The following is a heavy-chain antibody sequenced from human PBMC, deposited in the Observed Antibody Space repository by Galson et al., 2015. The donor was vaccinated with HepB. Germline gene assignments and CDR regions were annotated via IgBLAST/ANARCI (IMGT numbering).Heavy chain of an antibody. CDR2: IWYDGSNK. Sequence: SLRLSCAASGFTFSSYGMHWVRQAPGKGLEWVAVIWYDGSNKYYADSVKGRLTISRDNSKNTLYLQMNSLRAEDTAVYYCARGYSYYDSSGYGYWGQGTLVTVSS. V-gene: IGHV3-33*01. CDR3: ARGYSYYDSSGYGY. J-gene: IGHJ4*02. D-gene: IGHD3-22*01. CDR1: GFTFSSYG.